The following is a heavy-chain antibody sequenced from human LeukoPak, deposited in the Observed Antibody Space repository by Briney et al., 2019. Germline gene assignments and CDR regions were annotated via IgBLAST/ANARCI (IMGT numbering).Heavy chain of an antibody. CDR1: GDSISSGGYS. Sequence: TLSLTCAVSGDSISSGGYSWSWIRQPPGKGLEWIGYIYHSGSIYYNPSLKSRVTISVDRSKNQFSLKLSSVTAADTAVYYCARSTAISAYYFDYWGQGTLVTVSS. V-gene: IGHV4-30-2*01. CDR3: ARSTAISAYYFDY. D-gene: IGHD2-21*02. J-gene: IGHJ4*02. CDR2: IYHSGSI.